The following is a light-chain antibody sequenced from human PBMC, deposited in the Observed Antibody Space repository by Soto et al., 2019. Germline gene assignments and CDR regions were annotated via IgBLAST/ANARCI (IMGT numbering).Light chain of an antibody. J-gene: IGKJ2*01. CDR3: QQYRTSPYT. CDR1: QTVSSNF. Sequence: EIVLTQSPGTLSLSPGERGTLSCRASQTVSSNFLAWYQQKPGQAPRLLIFDASTRATGIPDRFTGSGSGTDFTLTISRLEPEDFAVYYCQQYRTSPYTFGQGTKLDIK. CDR2: DAS. V-gene: IGKV3-20*01.